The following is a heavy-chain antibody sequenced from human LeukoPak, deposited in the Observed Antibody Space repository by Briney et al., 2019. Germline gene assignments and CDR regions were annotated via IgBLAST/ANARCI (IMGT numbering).Heavy chain of an antibody. CDR3: AKAWWELPEGYYFDY. Sequence: TGGSLRLSCAASGFTFSSYAMSWVRQAPGKGLEWVSAISGSGGSTYYADSVKGRFTISRDNSKNTLYLQMNSLRAEDTAVYYCAKAWWELPEGYYFDYWGQGTLVTVSS. CDR2: ISGSGGST. V-gene: IGHV3-23*01. CDR1: GFTFSSYA. D-gene: IGHD1-26*01. J-gene: IGHJ4*02.